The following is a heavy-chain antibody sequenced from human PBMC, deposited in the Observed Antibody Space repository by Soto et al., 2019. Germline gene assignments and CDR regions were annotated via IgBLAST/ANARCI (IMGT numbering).Heavy chain of an antibody. CDR2: ISASDGSS. J-gene: IGHJ4*02. Sequence: ASVTVSCKAAGSGFSFGFSWVRQAPGQGLEWMGWISASDGSSNSAQKFRPRIALTTDTSTNTAYMELLSLTSDDTAVYFCATYYFGSGSYYRFDTWGQGTLVTVSS. V-gene: IGHV1-18*01. D-gene: IGHD3-10*01. CDR1: GSGFSFG. CDR3: ATYYFGSGSYYRFDT.